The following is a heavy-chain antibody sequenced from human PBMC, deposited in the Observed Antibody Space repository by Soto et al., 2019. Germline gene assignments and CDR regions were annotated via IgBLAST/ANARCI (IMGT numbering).Heavy chain of an antibody. CDR2: IIPIFGTA. Sequence: QVQLVQSGAEVKKPGASVKVSCKASGGTFSSYAISWVRQAPGQGLEWMGGIIPIFGTANYAQKFQGRVAIIADETRSTAYMELSIVRSEDTAVDYCARAEGSSWYRYYYYGMDVWGQGTTVTVSS. CDR1: GGTFSSYA. D-gene: IGHD6-13*01. V-gene: IGHV1-69*01. J-gene: IGHJ6*02. CDR3: ARAEGSSWYRYYYYGMDV.